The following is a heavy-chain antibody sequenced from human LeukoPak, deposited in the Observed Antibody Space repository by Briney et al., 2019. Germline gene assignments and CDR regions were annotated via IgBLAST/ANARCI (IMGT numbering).Heavy chain of an antibody. Sequence: ASVKVSCKASGYTFTSYGISWVRQAPGQGLEWMGWISAYNGNTNFAQKLQGRVTMTTDTSTSTAYMELGSLRSDDTAVYYCARDLIVVVPARLDYWGQGTLVTVSS. CDR1: GYTFTSYG. D-gene: IGHD2-2*01. J-gene: IGHJ4*02. V-gene: IGHV1-18*01. CDR3: ARDLIVVVPARLDY. CDR2: ISAYNGNT.